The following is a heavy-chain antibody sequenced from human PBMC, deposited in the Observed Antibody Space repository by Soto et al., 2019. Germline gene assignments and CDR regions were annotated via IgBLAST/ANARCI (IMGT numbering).Heavy chain of an antibody. V-gene: IGHV3-48*03. CDR2: ISSSGSTI. CDR3: ARDQSVASPFDI. CDR1: GFTFSSYE. J-gene: IGHJ3*02. D-gene: IGHD5-12*01. Sequence: GGSLRLSCAASGFTFSSYEMNWVRQAPGKGLEWVSYISSSGSTIYYADSVKGRFTISRDNAKNSLYLQMNSLRAEDTAVYYCARDQSVASPFDIWGQGTMVTVSS.